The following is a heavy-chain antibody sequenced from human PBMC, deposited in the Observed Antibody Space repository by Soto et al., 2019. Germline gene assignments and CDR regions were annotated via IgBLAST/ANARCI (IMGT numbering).Heavy chain of an antibody. D-gene: IGHD1-26*01. Sequence: EVQLLESGGGLVQPGGSLRLSCAASGFTFSSYAMSWVRQAPGKGLEWVSAISGSGGSTYYADSVKGRFTISRDNSKNTLNLQINSLRAGATAEYYCAKVSKAESGGYFGAGDLVTYFDYWGQGTLVTVSS. CDR1: GFTFSSYA. V-gene: IGHV3-23*01. CDR2: ISGSGGST. CDR3: AKVSKAESGGYFGAGDLVTYFDY. J-gene: IGHJ4*02.